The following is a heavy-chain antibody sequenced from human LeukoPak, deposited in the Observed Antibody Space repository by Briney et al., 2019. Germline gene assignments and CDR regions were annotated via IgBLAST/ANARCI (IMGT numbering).Heavy chain of an antibody. CDR2: INESGRT. D-gene: IGHD3-9*01. Sequence: SETLSLTCSVNGGSFRGYSWTWIRQPPGTGLEWIGEINESGRTRYNPSLKSRVSMSMDTSKNQSSLKLSSVTAADTAVYYCARVRENYDILTGYYMLPFDYWGQGTLVTVSS. CDR3: ARVRENYDILTGYYMLPFDY. CDR1: GGSFRGYS. J-gene: IGHJ4*02. V-gene: IGHV4-34*01.